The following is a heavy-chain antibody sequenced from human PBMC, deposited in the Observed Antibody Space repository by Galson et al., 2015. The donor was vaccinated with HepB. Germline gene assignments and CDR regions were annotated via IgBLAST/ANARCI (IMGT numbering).Heavy chain of an antibody. V-gene: IGHV3-33*01. CDR1: GFTFSSYG. CDR3: AREHWGTAVDY. CDR2: IWYDGSNK. D-gene: IGHD3-16*01. J-gene: IGHJ4*02. Sequence: SLRLSCAASGFTFSSYGMHWVRQAPGKGLEWVAVIWYDGSNKYYADSVKGRFTISRDNSKNTLYLQMNSLRAEDTAVYYCAREHWGTAVDYWGQGTLVTVSS.